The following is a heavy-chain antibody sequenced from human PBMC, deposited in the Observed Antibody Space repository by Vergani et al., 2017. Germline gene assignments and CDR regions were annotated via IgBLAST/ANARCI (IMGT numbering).Heavy chain of an antibody. D-gene: IGHD2-2*01. CDR2: ISGSGGST. V-gene: IGHV3-23*01. J-gene: IGHJ3*02. CDR3: AKDIVVVPAATDSFDI. Sequence: EVQLLESGGGLVQPGGSLRLSCAASGFTFSSYAMSWVRQAPGKGLEWVSAISGSGGSTYYADSVKVRFTISRDNSKNTLYLQMNSLRAEDTAVYYCAKDIVVVPAATDSFDIWGQGTMVTVSS. CDR1: GFTFSSYA.